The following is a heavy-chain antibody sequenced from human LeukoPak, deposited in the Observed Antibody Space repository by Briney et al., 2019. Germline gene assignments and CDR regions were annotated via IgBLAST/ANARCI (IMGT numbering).Heavy chain of an antibody. V-gene: IGHV3-30*02. CDR3: ARGGTAMVKGFFDY. J-gene: IGHJ4*02. Sequence: PGGSLRLSCAASGFTFSSYGMHWVRQAPGEGLEWVAFIRYDGSNKYYADSVKGRFTISRDNSKNTLYLQMNSLRAEDTAVYYCARGGTAMVKGFFDYWGQGTLVTVSS. CDR1: GFTFSSYG. D-gene: IGHD5-18*01. CDR2: IRYDGSNK.